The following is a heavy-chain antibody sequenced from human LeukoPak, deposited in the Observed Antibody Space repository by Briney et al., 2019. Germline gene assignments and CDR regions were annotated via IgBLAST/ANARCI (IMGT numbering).Heavy chain of an antibody. Sequence: SETLSLTCSVSGDDISSSNWWTWVRQPPQKGLEWIGEVYHSGSTNYNPSLKNRIYMSVDKSQNRFSLRLTSVTAADTAVYFRARVSGSGLYFKSFDPWGQGTLVIVSS. J-gene: IGHJ5*01. CDR1: GDDISSSNW. CDR3: ARVSGSGLYFKSFDP. D-gene: IGHD3-10*01. V-gene: IGHV4-4*02. CDR2: VYHSGST.